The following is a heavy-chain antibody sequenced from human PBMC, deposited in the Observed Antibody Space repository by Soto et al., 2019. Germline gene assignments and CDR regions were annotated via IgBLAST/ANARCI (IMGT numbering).Heavy chain of an antibody. CDR3: TTTDY. D-gene: IGHD4-4*01. CDR2: IRAKANNYAT. Sequence: EVQLVESGGGLVQPGGSLKLSCVAAGYSLSGSSIHWVRQASGKGLEWLGRIRAKANNYATSYAASVNGRFTIFRDDSKNTAYLQMNSLKIEDTAVYYCTTTDYWGRGSLVTVSS. V-gene: IGHV3-73*02. J-gene: IGHJ4*02. CDR1: GYSLSGSS.